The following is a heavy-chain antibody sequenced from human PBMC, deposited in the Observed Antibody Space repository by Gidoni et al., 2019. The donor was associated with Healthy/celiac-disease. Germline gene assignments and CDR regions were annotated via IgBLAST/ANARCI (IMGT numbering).Heavy chain of an antibody. V-gene: IGHV2-26*01. CDR2: IFSNDEK. CDR3: ARIRYDSSGYYPTGAFDI. J-gene: IGHJ3*02. Sequence: QVTLKASGPVLVKPTETLTLTCTVSGFSLSNARMGVSWIRQPPGKALEWLAHIFSNDEKSYSTSLKSRLTISKDTSKSQVVLTMTNMDPVDTATYYCARIRYDSSGYYPTGAFDIWGQGTMVTVSS. CDR1: GFSLSNARMG. D-gene: IGHD3-22*01.